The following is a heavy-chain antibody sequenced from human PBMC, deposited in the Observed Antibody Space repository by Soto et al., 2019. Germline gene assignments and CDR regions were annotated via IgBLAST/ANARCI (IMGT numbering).Heavy chain of an antibody. CDR2: IWYDGSNK. CDR1: GFTFSRYG. CDR3: ARGYGGNSAGFDI. Sequence: QVQLVESGGGVVQPGRSLRLSCAASGFTFSRYGMHWVRQAPGKGLEWVAVIWYDGSNKYYADSVKGRFTISRDNSKNTMYLQMNSLRAEDTAVYYCARGYGGNSAGFDIWGQGTMVTVSS. V-gene: IGHV3-33*01. J-gene: IGHJ3*02. D-gene: IGHD2-21*02.